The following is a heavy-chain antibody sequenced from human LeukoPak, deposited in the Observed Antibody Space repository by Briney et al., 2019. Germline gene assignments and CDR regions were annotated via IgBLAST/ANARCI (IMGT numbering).Heavy chain of an antibody. J-gene: IGHJ4*02. V-gene: IGHV3-21*01. CDR2: ISSSSSYI. CDR1: GFTFNKYA. CDR3: ARDQIVGATFVPADY. D-gene: IGHD1-26*01. Sequence: GGSLRLSCAASGFTFNKYAMNWVRQPPGKGLEWVSSISSSSSYIYYADSVKGRFTISRDNAKNSLYLQMNSLRAEDTAVYYCARDQIVGATFVPADYWGQGTLVTVSS.